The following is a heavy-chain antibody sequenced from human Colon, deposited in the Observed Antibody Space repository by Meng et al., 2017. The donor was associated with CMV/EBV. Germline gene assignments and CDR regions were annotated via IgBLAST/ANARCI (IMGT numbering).Heavy chain of an antibody. CDR2: ISSSRRNI. Sequence: GGSLRLSCAASGFTFSSYSMNWVRQAPGKGLEWVSSISSSRRNIYYADSVKGRFTISRDNAKNSLYLQMNSLRAEDTAVYYCARDPTYYYDSSGYPAGYWGQGTLVTVSS. D-gene: IGHD3-22*01. V-gene: IGHV3-21*01. CDR3: ARDPTYYYDSSGYPAGY. CDR1: GFTFSSYS. J-gene: IGHJ4*02.